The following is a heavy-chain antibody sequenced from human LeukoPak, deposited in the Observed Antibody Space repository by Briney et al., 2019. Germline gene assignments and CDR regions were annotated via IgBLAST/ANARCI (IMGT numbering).Heavy chain of an antibody. D-gene: IGHD1-14*01. J-gene: IGHJ4*02. CDR1: GLTFSSHW. Sequence: GGSLRLSCAASGLTFSSHWMHWVRQAPGKGLVWVSRITNDGSSTTYTDSVKGRFTISRDNAKNMLYLQVNSLRAEDTAVCYCATQQGGNPAYWGQGTLVTVSS. V-gene: IGHV3-74*01. CDR2: ITNDGSST. CDR3: ATQQGGNPAY.